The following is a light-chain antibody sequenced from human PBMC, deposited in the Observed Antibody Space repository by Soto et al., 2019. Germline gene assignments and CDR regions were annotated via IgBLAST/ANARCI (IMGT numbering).Light chain of an antibody. Sequence: EIVLTQSPGTLSFSPGERATLSCRSSQSVRSNYLAWYQQKPGQAPRLLIYGASSRATGIPERFSGSGSGTAFTLIISRLEPEDFAVYYCQQYGISPYTFGQGAKLEIK. CDR3: QQYGISPYT. J-gene: IGKJ2*01. V-gene: IGKV3-20*01. CDR2: GAS. CDR1: QSVRSNY.